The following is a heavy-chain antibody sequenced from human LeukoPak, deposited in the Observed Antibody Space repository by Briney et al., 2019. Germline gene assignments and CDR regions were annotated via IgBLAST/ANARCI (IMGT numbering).Heavy chain of an antibody. CDR3: AIMHRYYDGSGYWVQ. V-gene: IGHV3-30*04. CDR1: GFTFSSYA. J-gene: IGHJ4*02. CDR2: ISYDGSNK. D-gene: IGHD3-22*01. Sequence: GGSLRLSCAASGFTFSSYAMHWVRQAPGKGLEWVAVISYDGSNKYYAGSVKGRFTISRDNSKNTLYLQMNSLRAEDTAVYYCAIMHRYYDGSGYWVQWGQGTLVTVSS.